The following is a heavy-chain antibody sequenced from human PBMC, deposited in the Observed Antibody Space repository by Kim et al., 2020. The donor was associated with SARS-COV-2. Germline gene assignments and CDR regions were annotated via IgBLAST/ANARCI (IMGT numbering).Heavy chain of an antibody. CDR1: GFTFSSYW. CDR2: IKQDGSEK. CDR3: VYVKTSGDY. V-gene: IGHV3-7*01. Sequence: GGSLRLSCAASGFTFSSYWMTWIRQAPGKGLEWVANIKQDGSEKYYVDSVKGRFTISRDNAKNSLYLQMNSLRAADTAVYYCVYVKTSGDYWGQGTLVTVSS. D-gene: IGHD2-8*01. J-gene: IGHJ4*02.